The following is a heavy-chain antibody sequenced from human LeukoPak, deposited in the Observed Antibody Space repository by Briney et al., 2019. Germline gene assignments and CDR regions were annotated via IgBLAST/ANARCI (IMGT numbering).Heavy chain of an antibody. CDR2: INCNSGGT. V-gene: IGHV1-2*02. J-gene: IGHJ4*02. CDR3: AREAAAGPNRHFDY. D-gene: IGHD6-13*01. CDR1: GHTFTGYY. Sequence: ASVKVSCKASGHTFTGYYMHWVRQAPGQGLEWMGWINCNSGGTSYAQSFQGRVTMTRDTSISTAYMELSRLGSDDTAVYYCAREAAAGPNRHFDYWGQGTLVTVSS.